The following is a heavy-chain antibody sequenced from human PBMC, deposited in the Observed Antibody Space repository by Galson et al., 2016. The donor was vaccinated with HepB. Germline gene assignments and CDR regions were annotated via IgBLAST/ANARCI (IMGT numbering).Heavy chain of an antibody. Sequence: SLRLSCAASGFTFSSYAMSWVRQAPGKGLEWVSAISGSGGSTYYADSVKGRFTISRDNSKNTLYLQLNGLRDDDTALYYCARGLEQPVGHFDVWGQGTLVTVSS. J-gene: IGHJ4*02. V-gene: IGHV3-23*01. CDR2: ISGSGGST. CDR1: GFTFSSYA. CDR3: ARGLEQPVGHFDV. D-gene: IGHD1/OR15-1a*01.